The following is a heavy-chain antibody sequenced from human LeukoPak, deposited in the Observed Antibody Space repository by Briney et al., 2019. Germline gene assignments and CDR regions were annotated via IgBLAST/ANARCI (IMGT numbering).Heavy chain of an antibody. D-gene: IGHD3-10*01. CDR3: AKQQIRGFHPLDS. CDR2: ISGSDGST. Sequence: HPGGSLRLSCAASGFTFSSYAMSWVRQAPGKGLEWVSGISGSDGSTYYADSVKGRFTISRDNSKNMLYLQMHSLRTEDTAVYYCAKQQIRGFHPLDSWGQGTLVTVSS. V-gene: IGHV3-23*01. CDR1: GFTFSSYA. J-gene: IGHJ4*02.